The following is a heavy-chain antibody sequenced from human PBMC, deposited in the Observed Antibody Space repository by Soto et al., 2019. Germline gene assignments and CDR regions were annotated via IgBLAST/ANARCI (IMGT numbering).Heavy chain of an antibody. CDR2: INPDSGGT. J-gene: IGHJ4*02. D-gene: IGHD3-10*01. CDR1: GHTFTGYY. CDR3: ASYDVMVRGFDY. V-gene: IGHV1-2*02. Sequence: ASVKVSCKASGHTFTGYYMHWVRQAPGQGLEWMGWINPDSGGTNYAQKWQGRVTVTRDTVISTAYMELSRLRSDDTAVYYCASYDVMVRGFDYWGPGPLGTLSS.